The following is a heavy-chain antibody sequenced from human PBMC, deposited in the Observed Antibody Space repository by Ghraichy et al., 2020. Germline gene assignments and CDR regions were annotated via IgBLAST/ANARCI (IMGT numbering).Heavy chain of an antibody. CDR1: GGSISSYY. CDR3: ARHITQLWSFDY. D-gene: IGHD5-18*01. Sequence: ETLSLTCTVSGGSISSYYWSWIRQPPGKGLEWIGYIYTSGSTNYNPSLKSRVTISVDTSKNQFSLKLSSVTAADTAVYYCARHITQLWSFDYWGQGTLVTVSS. V-gene: IGHV4-4*09. CDR2: IYTSGST. J-gene: IGHJ4*02.